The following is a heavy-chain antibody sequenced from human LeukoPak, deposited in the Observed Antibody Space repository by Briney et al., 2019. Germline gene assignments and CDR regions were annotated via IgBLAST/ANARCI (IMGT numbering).Heavy chain of an antibody. CDR3: ASHYHGSGSYYNKGLDY. CDR1: GFAFSNYS. D-gene: IGHD3-10*01. V-gene: IGHV3-21*04. J-gene: IGHJ4*02. Sequence: GGSLRLSCVVSGFAFSNYSMSWVRLAPGKGLEWVSSISNSGSHIYDADSVKGRFTISRDNAKNSLYLQMNSLRAEDTALYYCASHYHGSGSYYNKGLDYWGQGTLVTVSS. CDR2: ISNSGSHI.